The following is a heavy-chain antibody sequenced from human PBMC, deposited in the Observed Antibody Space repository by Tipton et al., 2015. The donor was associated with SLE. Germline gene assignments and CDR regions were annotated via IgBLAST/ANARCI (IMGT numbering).Heavy chain of an antibody. Sequence: TLSLTCTVSGFSISSYYWGWIRQPPGKGLEWLGTIYHSGTTYYNPSLKSRLTLSIDTSKNQFSLKLNSVTAADTAVYYCAREFLNPVTTVHYYFDLWGRGTLVTVSS. V-gene: IGHV4-38-2*02. J-gene: IGHJ2*01. D-gene: IGHD4-11*01. CDR2: IYHSGTT. CDR3: AREFLNPVTTVHYYFDL. CDR1: GFSISSYY.